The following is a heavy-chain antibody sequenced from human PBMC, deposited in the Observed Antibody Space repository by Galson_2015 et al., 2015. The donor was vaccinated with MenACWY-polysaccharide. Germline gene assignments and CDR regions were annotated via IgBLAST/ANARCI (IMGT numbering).Heavy chain of an antibody. V-gene: IGHV3-7*01. D-gene: IGHD4-17*01. CDR1: GFPFSTYW. CDR3: VRLTRTTFTIWGVFHY. J-gene: IGHJ4*02. Sequence: SLRLSCAASGFPFSTYWMSWVRQAPGKGLEWVAKIKDDGSGTDYVDSVKGRFSISRDNAQNSLFLQMNTLRAEDTAVYYCVRLTRTTFTIWGVFHYWGQGTLVTVSS. CDR2: IKDDGSGT.